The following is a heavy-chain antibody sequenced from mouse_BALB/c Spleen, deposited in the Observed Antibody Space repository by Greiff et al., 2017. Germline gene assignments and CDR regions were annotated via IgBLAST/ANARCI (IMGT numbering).Heavy chain of an antibody. Sequence: EVQLVESGGDLVKPGGSLKLSCAASGFTFSSYGMSWVRQTPDKRLEWVATISSGGSYTYYPDSVKGRFTISRDNAKNTLYLQMSSLKSEDTAMYYCARLFITTRRYFDYWGQGTTLTVSS. J-gene: IGHJ2*01. V-gene: IGHV5-6*01. CDR3: ARLFITTRRYFDY. CDR2: ISSGGSYT. CDR1: GFTFSSYG. D-gene: IGHD1-1*01.